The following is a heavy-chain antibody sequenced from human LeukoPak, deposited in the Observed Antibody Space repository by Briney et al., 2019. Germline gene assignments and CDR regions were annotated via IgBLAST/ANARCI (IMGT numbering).Heavy chain of an antibody. Sequence: PGGSLRLSCAASGFSFSTYAMHWVRQAPGKGLEWVAVISYDGSSKYYADSVKGRFTISRDNSKNTLYLQMNSLRAEDTAVYYCARDPIPLNRGYSSGWDGAFDIWGQGTMVTVSS. CDR3: ARDPIPLNRGYSSGWDGAFDI. J-gene: IGHJ3*02. CDR1: GFSFSTYA. V-gene: IGHV3-30-3*01. D-gene: IGHD6-19*01. CDR2: ISYDGSSK.